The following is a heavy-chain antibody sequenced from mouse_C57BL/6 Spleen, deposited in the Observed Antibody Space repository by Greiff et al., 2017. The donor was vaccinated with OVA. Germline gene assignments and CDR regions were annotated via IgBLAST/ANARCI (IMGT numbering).Heavy chain of an antibody. CDR2: INYDGSST. CDR1: GFTFSDYY. CDR3: AREGYGIAY. Sequence: EVNLVESEGGLVQPGSSMKLSCTASGFTFSDYYMAWVRQVPEKGLEWVANINYDGSSTYYLDSLKSRFIISRDNAKNILYLQMSSLKSEDTATYYCAREGYGIAYWGQGTLVTVSA. V-gene: IGHV5-16*01. D-gene: IGHD1-2*01. J-gene: IGHJ3*01.